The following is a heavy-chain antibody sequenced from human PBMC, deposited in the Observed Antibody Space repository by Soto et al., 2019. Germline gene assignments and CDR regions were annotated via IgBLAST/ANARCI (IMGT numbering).Heavy chain of an antibody. D-gene: IGHD2-2*01. CDR2: ISSSSSYI. Sequence: GGSLRLSCAASGFTFSSYSMNWVRQAPGKGLEWVSSISSSSSYIDYADSVKGRFTISRDNAKNSLYLQMNSLRAEDTAVYYCASTTWDPMENAFDIWGQGTMVTVSS. CDR1: GFTFSSYS. V-gene: IGHV3-21*01. CDR3: ASTTWDPMENAFDI. J-gene: IGHJ3*02.